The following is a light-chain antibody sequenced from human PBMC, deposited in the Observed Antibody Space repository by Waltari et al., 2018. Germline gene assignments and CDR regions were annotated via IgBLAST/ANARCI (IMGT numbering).Light chain of an antibody. J-gene: IGKJ1*01. CDR1: QSVGRY. CDR3: QEDVNVPAT. V-gene: IGKV3-20*01. CDR2: DAS. Sequence: EIVLTQSPGTLSLSPRERATLSCRASQSVGRYLAWYQQQHGQPPRLIIYDASTRATGIPGRFSCRGSRTDISLTISRLESEDFAVYYCQEDVNVPATFCQWTKVEIK.